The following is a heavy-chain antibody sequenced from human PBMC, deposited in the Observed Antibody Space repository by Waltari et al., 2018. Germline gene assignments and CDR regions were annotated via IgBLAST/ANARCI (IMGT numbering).Heavy chain of an antibody. J-gene: IGHJ6*03. CDR3: ARAGSDYDILTGYNYYYYMDF. D-gene: IGHD3-9*01. CDR1: GGSISSYY. CDR2: SYYSGST. Sequence: QVQLQESGPGLVKPSETLALTCTVSGGSISSYYWNWIRKRPGQGQGWMGYSYYSGSTNYNPSLKSRVTISVDTSKNQFSLKLSSVTAADTSVYSCARAGSDYDILTGYNYYYYMDFWGKGTTVTVSS. V-gene: IGHV4-59*01.